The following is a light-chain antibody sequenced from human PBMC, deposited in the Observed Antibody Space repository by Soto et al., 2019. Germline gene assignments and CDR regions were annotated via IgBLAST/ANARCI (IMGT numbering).Light chain of an antibody. Sequence: QSALTQPASVSGSPGQSITISCTGTSSDIGAYKYVSWYQQYPGKAPKLMIYDVSNRPSGVSNRFSGSKSANTASLTISGLQAEDEADYYCSSYTSSTTLVFGGGTKLTVL. V-gene: IGLV2-14*03. CDR3: SSYTSSTTLV. J-gene: IGLJ2*01. CDR2: DVS. CDR1: SSDIGAYKY.